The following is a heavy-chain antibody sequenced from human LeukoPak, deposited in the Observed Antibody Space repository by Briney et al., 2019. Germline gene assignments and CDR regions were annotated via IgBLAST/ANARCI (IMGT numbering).Heavy chain of an antibody. CDR2: IIPIFGTA. CDR3: ARESTGYSSGWLY. D-gene: IGHD6-19*01. Sequence: ASVKVSCKASGGTFSSYAISWVRQAPGQGLEWMGRIIPIFGTANYAQKFQGRVTITTDESTSTAYMELSSLRSEDTAVYYCARESTGYSSGWLYWGQGTLVTLSS. V-gene: IGHV1-69*05. CDR1: GGTFSSYA. J-gene: IGHJ4*02.